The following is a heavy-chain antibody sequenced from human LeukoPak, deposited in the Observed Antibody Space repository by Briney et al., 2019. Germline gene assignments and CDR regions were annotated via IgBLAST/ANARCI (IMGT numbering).Heavy chain of an antibody. Sequence: GGSLRLSCAASGFTFSGSAMHWVRQASGKGLEWVGRIRSKANSYATAYAASVKGRFTISRDDSKNTAYLQMNSLKTEDTAVYYCTRPGIVGATTLETADYWGQGTLVTVSS. CDR3: TRPGIVGATTLETADY. V-gene: IGHV3-73*01. CDR1: GFTFSGSA. J-gene: IGHJ4*02. CDR2: IRSKANSYAT. D-gene: IGHD1-26*01.